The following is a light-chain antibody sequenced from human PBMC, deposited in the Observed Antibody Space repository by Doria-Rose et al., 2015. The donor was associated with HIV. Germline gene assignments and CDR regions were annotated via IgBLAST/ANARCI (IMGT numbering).Light chain of an antibody. CDR2: WAS. V-gene: IGKV4-1*01. CDR1: QTILYSSNNKNY. CDR3: QQYYNTLNT. J-gene: IGKJ2*01. Sequence: IQPPDSLAVSLGERATINCESSQTILYSSNNKNYLAWYQHKPGQPPKLLIYWASSRASGVPDRFSGGGSGTDFTLTISSLQAEDVALYYCQQYYNTLNTFGQGTKLEMK.